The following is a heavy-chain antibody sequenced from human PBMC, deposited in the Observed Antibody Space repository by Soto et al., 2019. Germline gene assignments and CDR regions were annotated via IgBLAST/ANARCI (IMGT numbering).Heavy chain of an antibody. CDR3: ARRYRVQANRPTRYYYYMDV. J-gene: IGHJ6*03. CDR1: GGSISSSSYY. Sequence: QLQLQESGPGLVKPSETLSLTCTVSGGSISSSSYYWGWIRQPPGKGLEWIGSIYYSGSTYYNPSLTSRVTISVDPSKHQSCLKLSSVTAADTAVYYCARRYRVQANRPTRYYYYMDVWGKGTTVTVSS. V-gene: IGHV4-39*01. CDR2: IYYSGST. D-gene: IGHD5-12*01.